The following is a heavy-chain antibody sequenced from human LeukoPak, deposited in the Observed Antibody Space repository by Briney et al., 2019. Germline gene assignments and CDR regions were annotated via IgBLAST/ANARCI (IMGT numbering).Heavy chain of an antibody. D-gene: IGHD3-3*01. CDR2: ISGSGGST. CDR3: AKDRPAHYDFWSGYNYFDY. V-gene: IGHV3-23*01. CDR1: GFTFSSYA. J-gene: IGHJ4*02. Sequence: GGSLRLSCAASGFTFSSYAMSWVRQAPGKGLEWVSAISGSGGSTYYADSVKGRFTISRDNSKNTLYLQMNSLRAEDTAVYYSAKDRPAHYDFWSGYNYFDYWGQGTLVTVSS.